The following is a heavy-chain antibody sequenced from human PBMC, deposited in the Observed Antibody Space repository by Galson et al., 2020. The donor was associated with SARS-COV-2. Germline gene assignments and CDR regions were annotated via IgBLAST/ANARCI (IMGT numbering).Heavy chain of an antibody. CDR3: ARQGMGSITIFGVVTKHNWFDP. D-gene: IGHD3-3*01. CDR2: IYYSGST. J-gene: IGHJ5*02. V-gene: IGHV4-39*01. Sequence: ETSETLSLTCTVSGGSISSSSYNWGWIRQPQGKGLEWTGSIYYSGSTYYNPSLKSRVTISVDTSKNQFSLTLSSVTAADTAVYYCARQGMGSITIFGVVTKHNWFDPWGQGTLVTVSS. CDR1: GGSISSSSYN.